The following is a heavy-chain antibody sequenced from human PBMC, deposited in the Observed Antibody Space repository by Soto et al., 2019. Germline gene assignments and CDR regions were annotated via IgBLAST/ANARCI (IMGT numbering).Heavy chain of an antibody. CDR1: GGSFSGYY. CDR3: ARGVRITISGVVQTTYYMDV. CDR2: INHSGST. V-gene: IGHV4-34*01. J-gene: IGHJ6*03. D-gene: IGHD3-3*01. Sequence: SETLSLTCAVYGGSFSGYYWSWIRQPPGKGLEWIGEINHSGSTNYNPSLKSRVTISVDTSKNQFSLKLSSVTAADTAVYYCARGVRITISGVVQTTYYMDVWGKGTTVTVSS.